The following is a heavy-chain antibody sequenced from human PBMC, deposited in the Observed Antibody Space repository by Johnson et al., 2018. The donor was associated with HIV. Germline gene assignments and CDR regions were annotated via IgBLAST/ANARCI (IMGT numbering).Heavy chain of an antibody. CDR2: ISYDGSYK. V-gene: IGHV3-30*03. CDR1: GLNFSDYS. Sequence: QVQLVESGGGVVQPGRSMRLSCAASGLNFSDYSMHWVRQAPGKGLEWVAVISYDGSYKYYADSVKGRFTISRDNSKNTLYLQMNSLRAEDTAVYYCASPEGYYDSPDALDIWGQGTKVTVSS. CDR3: ASPEGYYDSPDALDI. D-gene: IGHD3-22*01. J-gene: IGHJ3*02.